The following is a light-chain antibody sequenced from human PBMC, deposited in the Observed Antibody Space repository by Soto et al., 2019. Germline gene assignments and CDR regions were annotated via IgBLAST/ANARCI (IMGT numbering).Light chain of an antibody. V-gene: IGLV2-23*02. CDR3: CSYAGSSTSV. J-gene: IGLJ1*01. CDR2: EVS. CDR1: SSDVGRYNL. Sequence: QSALTQPASVSGSPGQSITISCTGTSSDVGRYNLVSWYQQHPGKAPKLMIYEVSKRPSGVSNRFSGSKSGNTASLTISGLQAEDEADYYCCSYAGSSTSVFGTGTKLTV.